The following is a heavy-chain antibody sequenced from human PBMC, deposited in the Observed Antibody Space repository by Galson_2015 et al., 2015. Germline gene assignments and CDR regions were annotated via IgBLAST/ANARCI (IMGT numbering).Heavy chain of an antibody. V-gene: IGHV4-4*02. CDR1: GGSISSCNW. CDR2: IYHSGST. J-gene: IGHJ4*02. D-gene: IGHD3-10*01. Sequence: SEPLSLTCAVSGGSISSCNWWRWVRQPPGKGLEWIGKIYHSGSTNYNPSLKSRVTISVDKSKNQFSLKLSSVTAADTSVYYCQSYGRPFYYWGQGTLVTVSS. CDR3: QSYGRPFYY.